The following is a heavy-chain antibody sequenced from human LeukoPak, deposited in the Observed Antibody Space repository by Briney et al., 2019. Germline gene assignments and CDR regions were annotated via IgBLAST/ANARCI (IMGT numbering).Heavy chain of an antibody. V-gene: IGHV4-59*01. J-gene: IGHJ4*02. CDR3: ARGKEVITMLRGLKPGYYFDY. D-gene: IGHD3-10*01. Sequence: NPSETLSLTCTVSGGSITNYYWSWIRQPPGKGLEWLGYIRYSGSTKYKSSLKSRVTISVDTSKNQFSLKLNSVTAADTAVYYCARGKEVITMLRGLKPGYYFDYWGQGTLVTVSS. CDR1: GGSITNYY. CDR2: IRYSGST.